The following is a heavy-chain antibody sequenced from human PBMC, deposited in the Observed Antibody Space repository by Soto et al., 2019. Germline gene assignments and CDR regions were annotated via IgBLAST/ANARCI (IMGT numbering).Heavy chain of an antibody. CDR3: SRTNNWKLDY. J-gene: IGHJ4*02. Sequence: SETLSLTCTVSGGSITSSDYFWGWIRKPPGKGLDWIGNVYYSGTTYCNPSLKSRVTISVDTSMNQFFLRLDSVTAADTAVYFCSRTNNWKLDYWGQGILVTVSS. V-gene: IGHV4-39*01. D-gene: IGHD1-1*01. CDR1: GGSITSSDYF. CDR2: VYYSGTT.